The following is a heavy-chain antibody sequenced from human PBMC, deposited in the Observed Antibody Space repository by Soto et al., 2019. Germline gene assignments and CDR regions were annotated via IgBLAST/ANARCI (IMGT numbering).Heavy chain of an antibody. CDR2: ISGSGGRT. Sequence: EVQLLESGGGLVQPWGSLRLSCAAYGFSFNKYAMTWVRQAPGKGLEWVAAISGSGGRTHYADSVKGRFTIFRDNSKNILHLQMNSLSVEYTAVLYCARTMTIIGAGLDWGQGALVSVSS. CDR3: ARTMTIIGAGLD. J-gene: IGHJ4*02. D-gene: IGHD3-3*01. V-gene: IGHV3-23*01. CDR1: GFSFNKYA.